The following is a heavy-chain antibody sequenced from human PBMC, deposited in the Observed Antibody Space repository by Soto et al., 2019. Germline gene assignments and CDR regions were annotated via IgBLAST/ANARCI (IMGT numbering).Heavy chain of an antibody. V-gene: IGHV1-69*06. CDR1: GDTFKKFA. Sequence: QVQLVQSGPEVKKPGSSVKVSCKTSGDTFKKFAISWVRQAPGQGPEWMGGIIPMFGTTKYTQKVQGRVNFTADKSTGTAYMELTSLMSEDTATYFCARGVVPAAGAAPHYFHYGVDVWGQGTTVTVSS. CDR3: ARGVVPAAGAAPHYFHYGVDV. CDR2: IIPMFGTT. J-gene: IGHJ6*02. D-gene: IGHD2-2*01.